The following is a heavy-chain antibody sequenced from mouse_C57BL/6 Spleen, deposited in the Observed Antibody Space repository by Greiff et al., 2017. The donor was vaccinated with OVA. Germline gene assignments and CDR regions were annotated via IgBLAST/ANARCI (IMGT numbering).Heavy chain of an antibody. V-gene: IGHV1-53*01. J-gene: IGHJ1*03. Sequence: VKLQQPGTELVKPGASVKLSCKASGYTFTSYWMHWVKQRPGQGLEWIGNINPSNGGTNYNEKFKSKATLTVDKSSSTAYMQLSSLTSEDSAVYYCASPGWTTVVATRRYFDVWGTGTTVTVSS. D-gene: IGHD1-1*01. CDR3: ASPGWTTVVATRRYFDV. CDR1: GYTFTSYW. CDR2: INPSNGGT.